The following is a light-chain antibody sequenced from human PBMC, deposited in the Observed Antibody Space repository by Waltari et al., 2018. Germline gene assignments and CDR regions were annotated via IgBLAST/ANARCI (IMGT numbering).Light chain of an antibody. CDR1: QSVSRSY. J-gene: IGKJ1*01. CDR3: QHYGNSRT. CDR2: GAS. V-gene: IGKV3-20*01. Sequence: EIVLTQSPGTLSLSPGEGATLFCRASQSVSRSYLAWYQQKPGQAPRLLIYGASSRATGIPDRFSGSGSGTDFTLTISRLEPEDFAVYYCQHYGNSRTFGQGTKVEIK.